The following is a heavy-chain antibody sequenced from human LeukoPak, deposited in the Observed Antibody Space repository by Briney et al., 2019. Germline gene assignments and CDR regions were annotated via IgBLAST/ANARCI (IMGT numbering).Heavy chain of an antibody. CDR1: GYTFTSFQ. CDR2: MNPNSGNT. J-gene: IGHJ3*02. V-gene: IGHV1-8*01. CDR3: ASLKVVRGAGDNAFDI. Sequence: GASVKVSCKVSGYTFTSFQINWVRQASGQGLEWMGWMNPNSGNTGYAQKFQGRVTMTRNTSISTAYMELSSLRSEDTAVYYCASLKVVRGAGDNAFDIWGQGTMVTVSS. D-gene: IGHD3-10*01.